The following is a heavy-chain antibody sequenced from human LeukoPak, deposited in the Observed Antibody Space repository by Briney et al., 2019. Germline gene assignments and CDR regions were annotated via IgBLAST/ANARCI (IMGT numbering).Heavy chain of an antibody. J-gene: IGHJ4*02. D-gene: IGHD3-3*01. CDR1: GGSISSSSYS. V-gene: IGHV4-39*01. CDR2: IYYSGST. Sequence: PSETLSLTCTVSGGSISSSSYSWGWIRQPPGKGLEWIGSIYYSGSTYYNPSLKSRVTISADTSKNQFSLKLSSVTAADTAVYYCARHVYDFWSGYYYYFDYWGQGTLVTVSS. CDR3: ARHVYDFWSGYYYYFDY.